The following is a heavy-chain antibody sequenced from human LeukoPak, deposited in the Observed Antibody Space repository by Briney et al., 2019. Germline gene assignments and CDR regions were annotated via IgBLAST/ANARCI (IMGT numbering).Heavy chain of an antibody. Sequence: VSVKVSCKASGYTFTSYYMHWVRQAPGQGLEWMGIINPSGGSTSYAQKFQGRVTMTRDTSTSTVYMELSSLRSEDTAVYYCAREDGDYDDAFDIWGQGTMVTVSS. CDR3: AREDGDYDDAFDI. CDR2: INPSGGST. J-gene: IGHJ3*02. V-gene: IGHV1-46*01. CDR1: GYTFTSYY. D-gene: IGHD4-17*01.